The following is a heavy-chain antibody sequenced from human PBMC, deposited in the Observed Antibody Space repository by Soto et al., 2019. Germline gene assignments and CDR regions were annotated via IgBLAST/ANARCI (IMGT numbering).Heavy chain of an antibody. CDR1: GGSISSYY. V-gene: IGHV4-59*08. CDR2: IYYSGST. J-gene: IGHJ6*03. CDR3: ARHGGGMANYMDV. Sequence: SETLSLTCTVSGGSISSYYWSWIRQPPGKGLEWIGYIYYSGSTNYNPSLKSRVTISVDTSKNQFSLKLSSVTAADTAVYYCARHGGGMANYMDVWGKGTTVTVSS. D-gene: IGHD3-16*01.